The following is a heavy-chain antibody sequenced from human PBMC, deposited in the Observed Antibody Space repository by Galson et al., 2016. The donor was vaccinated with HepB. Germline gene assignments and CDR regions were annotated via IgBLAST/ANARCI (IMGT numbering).Heavy chain of an antibody. CDR2: IGSGGSTI. J-gene: IGHJ6*02. D-gene: IGHD6-13*01. Sequence: SLRLSCAASGFSISSYSFHWVRQAPGKGLEWVSHIGSGGSTISYADSVKGRFTISRDNAKHSLYLQMRSLRDEDTAVYHCARDGGQQLVRWERLRKVYYYYPMDVWGQGTTVTVSS. V-gene: IGHV3-48*02. CDR1: GFSISSYS. CDR3: ARDGGQQLVRWERLRKVYYYYPMDV.